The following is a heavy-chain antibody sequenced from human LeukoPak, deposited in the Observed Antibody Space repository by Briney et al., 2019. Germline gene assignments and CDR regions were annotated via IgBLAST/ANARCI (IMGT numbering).Heavy chain of an antibody. V-gene: IGHV4-4*02. J-gene: IGHJ4*02. Sequence: RTSGTLSLTCAVSGGSISSSNWWSWVRQPPGKGLEWIGHIYYSGSTNCNPSLKSRVTISIDTSKNQFSLRLSSVTAADTAVYYCARGAAGYSYGWGQGTLVTVSS. D-gene: IGHD5-18*01. CDR3: ARGAAGYSYG. CDR2: IYYSGST. CDR1: GGSISSSNW.